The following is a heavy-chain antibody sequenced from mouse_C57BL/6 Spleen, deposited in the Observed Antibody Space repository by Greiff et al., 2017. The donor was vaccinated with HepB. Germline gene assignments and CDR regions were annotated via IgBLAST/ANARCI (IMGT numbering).Heavy chain of an antibody. CDR1: GYSFTGYY. J-gene: IGHJ3*01. V-gene: IGHV1-42*01. D-gene: IGHD6-2*01. Sequence: VQLQQSGPELVKPGASVKISCKASGYSFTGYYMNWVKQSPEKSLEWIGEINPSTGGTTYNQKFKAKATLTVDKSSSTAYMQLKSLTSEDSAVYYCARYHSSLTGGFAYWGQGTLVTVSA. CDR2: INPSTGGT. CDR3: ARYHSSLTGGFAY.